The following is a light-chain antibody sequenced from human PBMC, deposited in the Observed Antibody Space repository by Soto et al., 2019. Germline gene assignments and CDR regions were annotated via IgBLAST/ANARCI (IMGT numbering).Light chain of an antibody. J-gene: IGKJ5*01. Sequence: EIVLTQSPGTLSLSPGERATLSCRASQSVRSSYLAWYQQKPGQAPRPLIFGASSRATGIPDRFSGSGSGTDFNLIINRLEPEDFVVYYCQQYGSSRSITFGQGTRLEIK. CDR1: QSVRSSY. V-gene: IGKV3-20*01. CDR3: QQYGSSRSIT. CDR2: GAS.